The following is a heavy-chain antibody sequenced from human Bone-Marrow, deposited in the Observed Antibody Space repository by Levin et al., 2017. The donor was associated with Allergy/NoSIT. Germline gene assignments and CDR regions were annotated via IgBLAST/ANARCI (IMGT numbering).Heavy chain of an antibody. J-gene: IGHJ4*02. D-gene: IGHD6-19*01. CDR3: ARRLSSGGYCGEY. Sequence: GGSLRLSCKGSGYSFTSYWISWVRQMPGKGLEWMGRIDLSDAYTNYSPVFQGYATPSADTSINTADLERSSLKSADTAMYYCARRLSSGGYCGEYWRQGALVTVS. V-gene: IGHV5-10-1*01. CDR2: IDLSDAYT. CDR1: GYSFTSYW.